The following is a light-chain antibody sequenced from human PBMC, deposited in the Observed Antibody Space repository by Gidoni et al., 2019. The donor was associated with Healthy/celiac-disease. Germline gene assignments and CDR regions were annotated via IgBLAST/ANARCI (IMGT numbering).Light chain of an antibody. V-gene: IGKV1-9*01. Sequence: DIQLTQSPSFLSASVGDRVTITCWASQGISSYLAWYQQKPGKAPKLLIYAASTLQSGVPSRFSGSGSGKEFTLTISSLQPEDFATYYCQQLNSYPPSSFGQGTKLEIK. J-gene: IGKJ2*04. CDR1: QGISSY. CDR2: AAS. CDR3: QQLNSYPPSS.